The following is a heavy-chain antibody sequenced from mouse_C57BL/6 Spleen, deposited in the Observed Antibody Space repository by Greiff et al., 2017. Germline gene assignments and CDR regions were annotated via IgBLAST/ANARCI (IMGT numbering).Heavy chain of an antibody. CDR3: ARVGDYDYYAMDY. V-gene: IGHV5-4*03. CDR1: GFTFSSYA. D-gene: IGHD1-1*02. Sequence: EVKLMESGGGLVKPGGSLKLSCAASGFTFSSYAMSWVRQTPEKRLEWVATISDGGSYTYYPDNVKGRFTISRDNAKNNLYLQMSHLKSEDTAMYYCARVGDYDYYAMDYWGQGTSVTVSS. J-gene: IGHJ4*01. CDR2: ISDGGSYT.